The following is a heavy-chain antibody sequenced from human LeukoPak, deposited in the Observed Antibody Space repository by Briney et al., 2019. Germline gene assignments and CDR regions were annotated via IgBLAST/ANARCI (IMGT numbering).Heavy chain of an antibody. V-gene: IGHV1-2*02. Sequence: GASVKVSCKVSGYTFTGYYMHWVRQAPGQGLEWMGWVNPNSGGTNYAQKFQGRVTMTRDTSISTAYMELSRLRSDDTAVYYCARTSDLWGETDYWGQGTLVTVSS. D-gene: IGHD3-16*01. CDR3: ARTSDLWGETDY. CDR2: VNPNSGGT. J-gene: IGHJ4*02. CDR1: GYTFTGYY.